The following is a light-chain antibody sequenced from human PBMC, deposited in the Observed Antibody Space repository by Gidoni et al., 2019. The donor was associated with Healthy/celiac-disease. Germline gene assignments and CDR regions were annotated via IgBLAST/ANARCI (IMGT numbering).Light chain of an antibody. Sequence: QMTQSPSSLSASVGDRVTITCRASQSISSYLNCDQQKPGKAPKLLIYASSSLQSGVPSRFSGIGSGTDFTLTISSLQPEDFATYYCQQSYSTPPYTFXQXTKLEIK. J-gene: IGKJ2*01. CDR2: ASS. CDR3: QQSYSTPPYT. CDR1: QSISSY. V-gene: IGKV1-39*01.